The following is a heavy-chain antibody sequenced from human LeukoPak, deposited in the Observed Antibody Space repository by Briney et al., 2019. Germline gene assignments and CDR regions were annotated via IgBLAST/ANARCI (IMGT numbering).Heavy chain of an antibody. CDR3: ARVDTIFGVVISGMDV. D-gene: IGHD3-3*01. CDR1: GGSISSGDYY. V-gene: IGHV4-30-4*01. J-gene: IGHJ6*02. Sequence: PSQTLSLTCTVSGGSISSGDYYWSWIRQPPGKGLEWIGYIYYSGSTYYNPSLKSRVTISVDTSKNQFSLKLSSVTAADTAVYYCARVDTIFGVVISGMDVWGQGTTVTVSS. CDR2: IYYSGST.